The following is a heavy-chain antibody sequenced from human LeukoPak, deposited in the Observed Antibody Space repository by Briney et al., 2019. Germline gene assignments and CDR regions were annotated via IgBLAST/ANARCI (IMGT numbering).Heavy chain of an antibody. V-gene: IGHV3-30-3*01. Sequence: GGSLRLSCAASGFTFSSYAMHWVRQAPGKGLEWVAVISCDGSNKYYADSVKGRFTISRDNSKNTLYLQMNSLRAEDTAVYYCARDAAGSSSLHYYYYYMDVWGKGTTVTVSS. CDR1: GFTFSSYA. CDR3: ARDAAGSSSLHYYYYYMDV. CDR2: ISCDGSNK. D-gene: IGHD6-6*01. J-gene: IGHJ6*03.